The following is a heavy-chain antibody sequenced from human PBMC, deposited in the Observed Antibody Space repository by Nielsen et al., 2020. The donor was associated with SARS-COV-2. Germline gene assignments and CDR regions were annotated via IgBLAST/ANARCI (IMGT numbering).Heavy chain of an antibody. CDR3: ARDSSAQDFHF. Sequence: SETLSLTCTVSGGSIGSYYWSWIRQPPGKGLEWIGFIYHSGNTNYSPSLKSRVTISADRSKNQFSLNLHFVTAADTAVYYCARDSSAQDFHFWGQGTLVTVSS. CDR2: IYHSGNT. V-gene: IGHV4-59*12. J-gene: IGHJ4*02. CDR1: GGSIGSYY.